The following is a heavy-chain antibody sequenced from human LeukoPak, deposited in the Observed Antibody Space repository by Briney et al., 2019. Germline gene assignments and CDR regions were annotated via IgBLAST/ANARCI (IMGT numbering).Heavy chain of an antibody. CDR1: GFTFSSYA. CDR3: ARDVMGDGYSLDY. CDR2: ISYDGSNK. D-gene: IGHD5-24*01. Sequence: GRSLRLSCAASGFTFSSYAMHWVRQAPGKGLEWVAVISYDGSNKYYADSVKGRFTISRDNSKNTLYLQMNSLRGEDTAVYYCARDVMGDGYSLDYWGQGTLVTVSS. J-gene: IGHJ4*02. V-gene: IGHV3-30*04.